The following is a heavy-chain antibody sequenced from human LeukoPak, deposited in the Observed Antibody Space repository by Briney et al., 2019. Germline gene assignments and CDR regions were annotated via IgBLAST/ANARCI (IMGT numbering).Heavy chain of an antibody. Sequence: PGGSLRLSCAASGFTFSNYAMSRVRQAPGKGLEWVSPISNRGGVTYYAESVKGRFTISRDNSKNTLYLQMNSLRAEDTAVYYCAKDKYSYGYFVHYFDYWGQGTLVTVSS. CDR2: ISNRGGVT. CDR1: GFTFSNYA. V-gene: IGHV3-23*01. J-gene: IGHJ4*02. CDR3: AKDKYSYGYFVHYFDY. D-gene: IGHD5-18*01.